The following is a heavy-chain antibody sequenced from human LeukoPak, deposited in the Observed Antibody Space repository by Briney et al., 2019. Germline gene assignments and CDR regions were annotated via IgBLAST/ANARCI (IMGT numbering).Heavy chain of an antibody. D-gene: IGHD3-9*01. CDR1: GYTFTSYG. J-gene: IGHJ3*02. CDR3: ARASDLLTALGAGDSFDI. CDR2: INAGNGNR. V-gene: IGHV1-3*03. Sequence: ASVKVSCKASGYTFTSYGIHWVRQAPGQRPEWMGWINAGNGNRKYSQEFQDRVTFTWDTSASTAYMELSSLRSEDMAVYYCARASDLLTALGAGDSFDIWGQGTLVTVSS.